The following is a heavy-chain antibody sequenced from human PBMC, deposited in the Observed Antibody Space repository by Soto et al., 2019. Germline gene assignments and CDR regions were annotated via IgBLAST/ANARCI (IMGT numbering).Heavy chain of an antibody. Sequence: SVEVSCKASGGTFSSYTMSWGRLAPGQGLEWMGRIIPILGIANYAQKFQGRVTITADKSTSTAYMELSSLRSEDTAVYCCARDRGDHSGGYYYPYYYYGMDLGG. J-gene: IGHJ6*02. D-gene: IGHD3-22*01. V-gene: IGHV1-69*04. CDR3: ARDRGDHSGGYYYPYYYYGMDL. CDR1: GGTFSSYT. CDR2: IIPILGIA.